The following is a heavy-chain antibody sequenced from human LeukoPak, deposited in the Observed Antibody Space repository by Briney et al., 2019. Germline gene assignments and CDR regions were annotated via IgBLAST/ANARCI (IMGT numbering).Heavy chain of an antibody. CDR1: GGSISSYY. Sequence: PSETLSLTCTVSGGSISSYYWSWIRQPPGKGLEWIGYIYYSGSTNYNPSLKSRVTISVDTSKNQFSLKLSSVTAADTAVYYCARRAPPKYYYDSSGKGPFDYWGQGTLVTVSS. V-gene: IGHV4-59*12. CDR2: IYYSGST. CDR3: ARRAPPKYYYDSSGKGPFDY. J-gene: IGHJ4*02. D-gene: IGHD3-22*01.